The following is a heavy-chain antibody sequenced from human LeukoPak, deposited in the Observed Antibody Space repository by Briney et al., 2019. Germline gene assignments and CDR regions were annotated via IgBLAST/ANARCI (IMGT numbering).Heavy chain of an antibody. D-gene: IGHD4-17*01. J-gene: IGHJ5*02. CDR3: ARDLRNWFDP. Sequence: SETLSLTCTVSGGSVSTGSYYWSWIRQPPGKGLEWIGSIYHSGSTYYNPSLKSRVTITADTSKNQFSLNLISGTAADTAVYYCARDLRNWFDPWGQGTLVIVSS. V-gene: IGHV4-39*07. CDR1: GGSVSTGSYY. CDR2: IYHSGST.